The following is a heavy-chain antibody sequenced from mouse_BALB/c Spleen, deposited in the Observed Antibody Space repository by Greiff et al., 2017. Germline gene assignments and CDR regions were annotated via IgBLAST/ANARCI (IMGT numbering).Heavy chain of an antibody. V-gene: IGHV5-4*02. CDR1: GFTFSDYY. CDR3: ARAPLLGYAMDY. Sequence: EVKLMESGGGLVKPGGSLKLSCAASGFTFSDYYMYWVRQTPEKRLEWVATISDGGSYTYYPDSVKGRFTISRDNAKNNLYLQMSSLKSEDTAMYYCARAPLLGYAMDYWGQGTSVTVSS. D-gene: IGHD2-1*01. CDR2: ISDGGSYT. J-gene: IGHJ4*01.